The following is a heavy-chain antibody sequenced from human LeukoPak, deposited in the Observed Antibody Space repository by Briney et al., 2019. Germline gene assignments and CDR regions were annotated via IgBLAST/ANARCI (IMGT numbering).Heavy chain of an antibody. CDR2: FYYTGTI. D-gene: IGHD3-10*01. CDR1: GGSMSSTDHF. CDR3: ARQGVVPNKAGWYFDL. Sequence: SETLSLTCIVSGGSMSSTDHFWGWIRQPPGKGLEWIGSFYYTGTIFYSPSLESRGTISIDTSKNQFSLKIRSVTAAYTAVYYCARQGVVPNKAGWYFDLWGRGALVTVSS. V-gene: IGHV4-39*01. J-gene: IGHJ2*01.